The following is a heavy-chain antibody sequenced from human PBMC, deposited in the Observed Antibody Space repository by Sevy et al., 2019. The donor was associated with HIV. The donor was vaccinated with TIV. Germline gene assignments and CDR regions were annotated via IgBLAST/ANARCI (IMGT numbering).Heavy chain of an antibody. V-gene: IGHV3-7*01. Sequence: GGSLRLSCVASGFTLNSYWMSWVRQAPGKGLEWVANIKQDGSVKYYVDSVKGRFTISRDNARNLLYLQMNSLRVEDTALYYCVRAIAADGSFWGQGTLVTVSS. CDR2: IKQDGSVK. D-gene: IGHD6-13*01. CDR3: VRAIAADGSF. J-gene: IGHJ4*02. CDR1: GFTLNSYW.